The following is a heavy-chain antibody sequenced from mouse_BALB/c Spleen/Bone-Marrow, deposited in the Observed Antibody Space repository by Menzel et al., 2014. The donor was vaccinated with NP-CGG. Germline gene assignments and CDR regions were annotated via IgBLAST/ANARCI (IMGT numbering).Heavy chain of an antibody. CDR1: GYAFTNYL. CDR2: INPGSGDT. V-gene: IGHV1-54*01. D-gene: IGHD1-1*01. CDR3: ARRYYDYWYFDV. J-gene: IGHJ1*01. Sequence: VQLQESGAELVRPGTSVKVSCKASGYAFTNYLIEWVKQRPGQGLEWIRVINPGSGDTNYNGKFKGKATLTADKSSNTAYMQFSSLTSDDSAVYFCARRYYDYWYFDVWGAGTTVTVSS.